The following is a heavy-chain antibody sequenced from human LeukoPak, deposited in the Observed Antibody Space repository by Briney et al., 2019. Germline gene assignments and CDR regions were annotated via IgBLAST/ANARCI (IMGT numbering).Heavy chain of an antibody. D-gene: IGHD2-2*01. J-gene: IGHJ5*02. CDR3: ARLDYGCSTSCTGGWFDP. V-gene: IGHV5-51*01. CDR2: IYPGNSDT. Sequence: GESLKISCQGSGYSFTSYWIGWVRQMPGKGLEWMGIIYPGNSDTRYSPSFQGQVTISADKSISTAYLQWSSLKASDTAMYYCARLDYGCSTSCTGGWFDPWGQGTLVTVSS. CDR1: GYSFTSYW.